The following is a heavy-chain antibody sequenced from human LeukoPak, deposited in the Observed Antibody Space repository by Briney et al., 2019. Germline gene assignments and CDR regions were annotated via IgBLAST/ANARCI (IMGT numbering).Heavy chain of an antibody. J-gene: IGHJ4*02. Sequence: SETLSLTCTVSGYSISSGYYWVWIRHPPGKGLEWIGSIYHSGSTYYNPSLKSRVTISVDTSKNQFSLKLSSVTAADTAVYYCARALYYLLDYWGQGTLVTVSS. D-gene: IGHD3-16*01. CDR3: ARALYYLLDY. CDR1: GYSISSGYY. CDR2: IYHSGST. V-gene: IGHV4-38-2*02.